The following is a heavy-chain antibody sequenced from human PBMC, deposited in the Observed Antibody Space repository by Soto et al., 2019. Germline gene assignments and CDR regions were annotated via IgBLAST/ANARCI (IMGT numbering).Heavy chain of an antibody. V-gene: IGHV4-59*08. CDR1: GVSISSYY. J-gene: IGHJ4*02. D-gene: IGHD4-17*01. Sequence: SETLSLTCTVSGVSISSYYWSWIRQPPGKGLEWIGYMYYSGSTSYNPSLKSRVTISVDTSKNQFSLKLNSVTAADTAVYYCARHLYDYGDYQLLFVFDYWGQGTLVTVSS. CDR3: ARHLYDYGDYQLLFVFDY. CDR2: MYYSGST.